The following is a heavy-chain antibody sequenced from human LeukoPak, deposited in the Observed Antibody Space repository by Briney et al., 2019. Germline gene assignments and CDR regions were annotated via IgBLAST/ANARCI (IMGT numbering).Heavy chain of an antibody. CDR1: GFTFGDYA. Sequence: PGGSLRLSCTASGFTFGDYAMSWFRQAPGKGLEWVGFIRSKAYGGTTEYAASVKGRFTISRDDSKSIAYLQMNSLKTEDTAVYYCTGGEDGDSFDYWGQGTLVTVSS. J-gene: IGHJ4*02. D-gene: IGHD4-17*01. CDR2: IRSKAYGGTT. CDR3: TGGEDGDSFDY. V-gene: IGHV3-49*03.